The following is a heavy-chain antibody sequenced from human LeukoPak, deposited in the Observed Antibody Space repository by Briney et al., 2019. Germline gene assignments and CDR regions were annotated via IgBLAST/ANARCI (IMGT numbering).Heavy chain of an antibody. V-gene: IGHV3-30*04. J-gene: IGHJ4*02. CDR1: GFTFSSYA. CDR3: ARSSSGWYGSFDY. D-gene: IGHD6-19*01. Sequence: PGGSLRLSCAASGFTFSSYAMHWVRQAPGKGLEWVAVISYDGSNKYYADSVKGRFTISRDNSKNTLYLQMNGLRAEDTAVYYCARSSSGWYGSFDYWAREPWSPSPQ. CDR2: ISYDGSNK.